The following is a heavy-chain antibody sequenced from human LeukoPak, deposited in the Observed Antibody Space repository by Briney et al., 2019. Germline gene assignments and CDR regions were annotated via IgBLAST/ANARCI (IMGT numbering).Heavy chain of an antibody. CDR2: INPNSGGT. D-gene: IGHD3-10*01. V-gene: IGHV1-2*02. Sequence: ASVKVSCKASGYTFTGYYIHWVQQAPGQGLEWMGWINPNSGGTNYAQKFQGRVTMTRDTSISTAYMELSRLRSDDTAVYYCARGTSTTVHFDYWGQGTLVTVSS. CDR3: ARGTSTTVHFDY. CDR1: GYTFTGYY. J-gene: IGHJ4*02.